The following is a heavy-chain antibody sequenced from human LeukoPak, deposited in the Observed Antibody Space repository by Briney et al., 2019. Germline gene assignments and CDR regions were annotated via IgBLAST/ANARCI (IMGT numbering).Heavy chain of an antibody. CDR1: GGTFSSYA. V-gene: IGHV1-69*04. CDR2: IIPILGIA. CDR3: AREYTVVAATEIDY. D-gene: IGHD2-15*01. Sequence: ASVKVSCKASGGTFSSYAISWVRQAPGQGLEWMGRIIPILGIANYAQKFQGRVTITADKSTSTAYMELSSLRSEDTAVYYCAREYTVVAATEIDYWGQGTLVTVSS. J-gene: IGHJ4*02.